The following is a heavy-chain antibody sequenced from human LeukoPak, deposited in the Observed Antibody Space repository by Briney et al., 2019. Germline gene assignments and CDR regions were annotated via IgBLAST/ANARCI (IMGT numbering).Heavy chain of an antibody. CDR3: ARGYCSGTSCYISYYFDY. J-gene: IGHJ4*02. Sequence: PSETLSLTCTVSGGSVSSSSYYWGWIRQPPGKGLEWIGYIYSSGSTNYNPSLKSRVTISVDTSKNQFSLKLSSVTAADTAVYYCARGYCSGTSCYISYYFDYWGQGTLVTVSS. D-gene: IGHD2-2*02. V-gene: IGHV4-61*01. CDR1: GGSVSSSSYY. CDR2: IYSSGST.